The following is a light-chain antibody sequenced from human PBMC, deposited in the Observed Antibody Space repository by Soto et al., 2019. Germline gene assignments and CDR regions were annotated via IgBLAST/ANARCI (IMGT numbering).Light chain of an antibody. V-gene: IGKV3-20*01. J-gene: IGKJ5*01. CDR2: GAS. Sequence: EIVLTQSPGTLSLSPGQRATLSCRASQSVRGSYLAWYQQKPGQAPRLLIYGASSRATGLPDRFSGSGSGTDFTLTISRLEPEDFAVYYCRQYGSSITFGQGTRLEIK. CDR3: RQYGSSIT. CDR1: QSVRGSY.